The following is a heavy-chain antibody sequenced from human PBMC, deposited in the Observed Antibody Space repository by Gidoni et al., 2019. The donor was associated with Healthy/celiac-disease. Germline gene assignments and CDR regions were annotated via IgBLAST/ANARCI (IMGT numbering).Heavy chain of an antibody. CDR1: SNAW. CDR2: IKSKTDGGTT. V-gene: IGHV3-15*07. Sequence: SNAWMNWVRQAPGKGLEWVGRIKSKTDGGTTDYAAPVKGRFTISRDDSKNTLYLQMNSLKTEDTAVYYCTTTHYVRYFDYWGQGTLVTVSS. J-gene: IGHJ4*02. D-gene: IGHD4-17*01. CDR3: TTTHYVRYFDY.